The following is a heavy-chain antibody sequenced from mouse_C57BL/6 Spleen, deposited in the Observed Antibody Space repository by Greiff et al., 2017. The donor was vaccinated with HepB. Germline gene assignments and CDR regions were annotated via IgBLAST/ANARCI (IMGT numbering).Heavy chain of an antibody. CDR3: ASYTTVVGVDY. CDR1: GYTFTDYY. D-gene: IGHD1-1*01. CDR2: INPNNGGT. Sequence: EVQLQQSGPELVKPGASVKISCKASGYTFTDYYMNWVKQSHGKSLEWIGDINPNNGGTSYNQKFKGKATLTVDKSSSTAYMELRSLTSEDSAVYYCASYTTVVGVDYWGQGTTLTVSS. J-gene: IGHJ2*01. V-gene: IGHV1-26*01.